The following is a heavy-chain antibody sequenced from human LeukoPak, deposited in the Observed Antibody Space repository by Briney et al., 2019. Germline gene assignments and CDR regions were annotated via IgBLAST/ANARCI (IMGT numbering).Heavy chain of an antibody. CDR2: IYYSGST. CDR3: ARGSDFWSGYYLRWTRYYMDV. V-gene: IGHV4-59*01. Sequence: SETLSLTCAVSGGSISSYYWSWIRQPPGKGLEWIGFIYYSGSTNYNPSLESRGTISVDTSKKQFSLKLRSVTAADTAVYYCARGSDFWSGYYLRWTRYYMDVWGKGTTVTVSS. D-gene: IGHD3-3*01. CDR1: GGSISSYY. J-gene: IGHJ6*03.